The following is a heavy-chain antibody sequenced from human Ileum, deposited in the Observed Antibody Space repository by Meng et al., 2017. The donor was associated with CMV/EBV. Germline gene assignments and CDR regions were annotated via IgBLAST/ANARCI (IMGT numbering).Heavy chain of an antibody. CDR2: IYYTGST. CDR1: SGSVSGHY. V-gene: IGHV4-59*02. D-gene: IGHD1-7*01. Sequence: GSLRLSCTVSSGSVSGHYWAWIRQSPGKGLEWIGYIYYTGSTSYNPSLKSRVTISVDTSKSRLSLRLTSVTAADTAMYYCARERVEAGTTFFDYWGQGTQVTVSS. J-gene: IGHJ4*02. CDR3: ARERVEAGTTFFDY.